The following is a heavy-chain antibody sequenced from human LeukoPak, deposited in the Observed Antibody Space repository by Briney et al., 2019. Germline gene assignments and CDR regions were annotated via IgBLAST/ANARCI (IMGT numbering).Heavy chain of an antibody. CDR2: INHSGST. CDR1: GGSFSGYY. CDR3: ARAWSGYDLDY. V-gene: IGHV4-34*01. J-gene: IGHJ4*02. D-gene: IGHD5-12*01. Sequence: PSETLSLTCAVYGGSFSGYYWSWIRQPSGKGLEWIGEINHSGSTNYNPSLKSRVTISVDTSKNQFSLKLSSVTAADTAVYYCARAWSGYDLDYWGQGTLVTVSS.